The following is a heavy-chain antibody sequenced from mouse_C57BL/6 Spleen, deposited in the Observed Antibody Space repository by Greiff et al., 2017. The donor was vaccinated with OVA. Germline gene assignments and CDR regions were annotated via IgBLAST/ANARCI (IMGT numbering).Heavy chain of an antibody. Sequence: QVHVKQSGAELAKPGASVKLSCKASGYTFTSYWMHWVKQRPGQGLEWIGYINPSRGSNKYNQKLQEKATLTADQSSSTAYMQLSSLTYEDSAVYYCARGVLGTGTRAFAYWGQGTLVTVSA. J-gene: IGHJ3*01. CDR3: ARGVLGTGTRAFAY. CDR2: INPSRGSN. V-gene: IGHV1-7*01. CDR1: GYTFTSYW. D-gene: IGHD4-1*01.